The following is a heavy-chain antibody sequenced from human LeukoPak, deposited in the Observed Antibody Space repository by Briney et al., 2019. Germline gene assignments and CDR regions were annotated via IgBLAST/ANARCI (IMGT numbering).Heavy chain of an antibody. Sequence: ASVKVSCKASGFTFRNYGMHWVRQAPGQRLEWMGWINPNSGGTNYAQKFQGWVTMTRDTSISTAYMELSRLRSDDTAVYYCARDFCSGGSCYSEINWFDPWGQGTLVTVSS. J-gene: IGHJ5*02. V-gene: IGHV1-2*04. CDR3: ARDFCSGGSCYSEINWFDP. CDR2: INPNSGGT. CDR1: GFTFRNYG. D-gene: IGHD2-15*01.